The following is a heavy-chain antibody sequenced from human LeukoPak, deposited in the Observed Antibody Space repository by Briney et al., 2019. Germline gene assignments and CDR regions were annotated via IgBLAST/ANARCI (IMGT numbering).Heavy chain of an antibody. CDR2: ISSSGSTI. V-gene: IGHV3-48*03. Sequence: PGGSLRLSCAASGFTFSSYEMNWVRQAPGKGLEWVSYISSSGSTIYYADSVKGRFTISRDNAKNSLYLQMNSLRAEDTAVYYCARLDNAYYGSGSYFDYWGQGTLVTVSS. D-gene: IGHD3-10*01. CDR1: GFTFSSYE. J-gene: IGHJ4*02. CDR3: ARLDNAYYGSGSYFDY.